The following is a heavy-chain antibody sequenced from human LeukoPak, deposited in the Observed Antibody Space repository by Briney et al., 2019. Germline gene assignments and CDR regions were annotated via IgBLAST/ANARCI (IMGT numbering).Heavy chain of an antibody. CDR3: ATTHCSGGSCYYLFDY. D-gene: IGHD2-15*01. CDR2: IYYSGST. Sequence: PSETLSLTCTVSGGSISSSYYWGWIRQPPGKGLEWIGSIYYSGSTYYNPSLKSRVTISVDTSKNQFSLKLSSVTAADTAVYYCATTHCSGGSCYYLFDYWGQGTLVTVSS. J-gene: IGHJ4*02. V-gene: IGHV4-39*07. CDR1: GGSISSSYY.